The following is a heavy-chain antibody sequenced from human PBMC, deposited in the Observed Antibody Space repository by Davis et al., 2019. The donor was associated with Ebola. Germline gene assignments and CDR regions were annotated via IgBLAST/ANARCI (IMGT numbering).Heavy chain of an antibody. Sequence: ASVKVSCKASAYTFTYYYLHWVRQAPGQGLEWMGIINPTGGSTSYAPRFQGRVTMTSDTSTSTVYMELTSLRSEDTAVYYCASSVAGTPDIWGQGTMVTVSS. CDR1: AYTFTYYY. D-gene: IGHD6-19*01. CDR2: INPTGGST. J-gene: IGHJ3*02. V-gene: IGHV1-46*01. CDR3: ASSVAGTPDI.